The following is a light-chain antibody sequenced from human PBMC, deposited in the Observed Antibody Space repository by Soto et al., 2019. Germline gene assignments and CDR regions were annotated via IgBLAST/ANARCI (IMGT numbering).Light chain of an antibody. CDR3: QQRSNWPPWT. Sequence: EIVLTQSPATLSLSPGERATLSCRASQSVSSYLAWYQQNPGQAPRLLIYDASNRATGIPARFSGSGSGTDFPLTISSLEPEDFAVYYCQQRSNWPPWTFGQGTKVEIK. J-gene: IGKJ1*01. V-gene: IGKV3-11*01. CDR2: DAS. CDR1: QSVSSY.